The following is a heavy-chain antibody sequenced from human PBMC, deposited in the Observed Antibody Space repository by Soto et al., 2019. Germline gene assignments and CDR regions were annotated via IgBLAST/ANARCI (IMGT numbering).Heavy chain of an antibody. CDR3: ARGDPVWYYGMDG. CDR1: GGSFSGYY. CDR2: INHSGST. Sequence: SETLSLTCAVYGGSFSGYYWSWIRQPPGKGLEWIGEINHSGSTNYNPSLKSRVTISVDTSKNQFSLKLSSVTAADTAVYYCARGDPVWYYGMDGWRQVTTGVVAS. D-gene: IGHD2-21*01. J-gene: IGHJ6*01. V-gene: IGHV4-34*01.